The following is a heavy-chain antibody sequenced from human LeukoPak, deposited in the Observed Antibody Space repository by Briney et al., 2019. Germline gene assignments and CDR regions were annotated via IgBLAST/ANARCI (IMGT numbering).Heavy chain of an antibody. J-gene: IGHJ4*02. CDR2: INHSGST. Sequence: SETLSLTCAVYGGSFSGYYWSWIRQPPGKWLEWIGEINHSGSTNYNPSLKSRVTISVDTSKNQFSLKLSSVTAADTAVYYCARYLYYGSGSSARYDYWGQGTLVTVSS. V-gene: IGHV4-34*01. D-gene: IGHD3-10*01. CDR3: ARYLYYGSGSSARYDY. CDR1: GGSFSGYY.